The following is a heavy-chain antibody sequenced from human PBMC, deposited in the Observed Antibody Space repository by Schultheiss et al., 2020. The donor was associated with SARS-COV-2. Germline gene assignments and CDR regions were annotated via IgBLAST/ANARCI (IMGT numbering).Heavy chain of an antibody. J-gene: IGHJ6*03. D-gene: IGHD3-22*01. V-gene: IGHV3-64*01. Sequence: GGSLRLSCAASGFTFSSYAMHWVRQAPGKGLEYVSAISSNGCSTYYANSVKGRFTISRDNSKNTLYLQMGSLRAEDMAVYYCARVAVVIGGYYYYYYMDVWGKGTTVTVSS. CDR2: ISSNGCST. CDR1: GFTFSSYA. CDR3: ARVAVVIGGYYYYYYMDV.